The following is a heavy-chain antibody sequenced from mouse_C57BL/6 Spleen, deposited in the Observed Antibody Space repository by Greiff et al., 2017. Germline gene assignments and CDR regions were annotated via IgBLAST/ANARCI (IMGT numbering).Heavy chain of an antibody. V-gene: IGHV5-6*02. D-gene: IGHD2-4*01. CDR2: ISSGGSYT. Sequence: VKLVESGGDLVKPGGSLKLSCAASGFTFSSYGMSWVRQTPDKRLEWVATISSGGSYTYYPDSVKGRFTISRDNAKNTLYLQMSSLKSEDTAMYYCARAYDYYFDYWGQGTTLTVSS. CDR1: GFTFSSYG. J-gene: IGHJ2*01. CDR3: ARAYDYYFDY.